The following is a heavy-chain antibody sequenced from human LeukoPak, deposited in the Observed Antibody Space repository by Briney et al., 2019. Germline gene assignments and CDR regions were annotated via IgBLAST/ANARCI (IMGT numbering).Heavy chain of an antibody. CDR3: AKDRSINIAVAGPFDY. V-gene: IGHV3-9*01. J-gene: IGHJ4*02. CDR1: GFTFDDYA. Sequence: GGSLRLSCAASGFTFDDYAMHWVRQAPGKGLEWVSGISWNSGSIGYADSVKGRFTISRDNAKNSLYLQMNSLRAEDTALYYYAKDRSINIAVAGPFDYWGQGTLVTVSS. CDR2: ISWNSGSI. D-gene: IGHD6-19*01.